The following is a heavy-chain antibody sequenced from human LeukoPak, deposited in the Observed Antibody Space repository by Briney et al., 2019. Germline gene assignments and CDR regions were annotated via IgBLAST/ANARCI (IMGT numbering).Heavy chain of an antibody. V-gene: IGHV3-64*04. Sequence: PGGSLRLSCSASGFTFSSYAMHWVRQAPGKGLEYVSAISSNGGSTYYADSVKGRFTISRDNSKNTLYLQMSSLRAEDTAVYYCARDGIGELLHDFDYWGQGTLVTVSS. D-gene: IGHD3-10*01. CDR1: GFTFSSYA. CDR3: ARDGIGELLHDFDY. J-gene: IGHJ4*02. CDR2: ISSNGGST.